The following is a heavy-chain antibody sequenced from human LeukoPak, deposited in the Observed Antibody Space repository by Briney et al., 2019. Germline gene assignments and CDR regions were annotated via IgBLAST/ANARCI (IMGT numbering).Heavy chain of an antibody. CDR3: AKGRGGSCYSGLDS. Sequence: GGSLRLSCAASGFTFSIYAMSWVRLAPGKGLEWVSSICGGGDTTYYADPVKGRFTISRDTSKNTLYPQMDGLRAEDMATYYCAKGRGGSCYSGLDSWGQGTLVTVSS. D-gene: IGHD2-15*01. J-gene: IGHJ4*02. V-gene: IGHV3-23*01. CDR2: ICGGGDTT. CDR1: GFTFSIYA.